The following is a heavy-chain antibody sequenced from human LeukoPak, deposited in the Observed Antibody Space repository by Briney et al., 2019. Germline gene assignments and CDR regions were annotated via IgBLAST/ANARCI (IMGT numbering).Heavy chain of an antibody. J-gene: IGHJ4*02. Sequence: PGGSLSLSCAASGFTFSSYAMSWLRQAPGTALEGVSASSGSLGSTSYADSVKGRFTIARDNSKNTLYLQMNSLRAEDTAVYYCSPPAGYSYGLFDYWGQGTLVTVSS. CDR3: SPPAGYSYGLFDY. CDR2: SSGSLGST. D-gene: IGHD5-18*01. V-gene: IGHV3-23*01. CDR1: GFTFSSYA.